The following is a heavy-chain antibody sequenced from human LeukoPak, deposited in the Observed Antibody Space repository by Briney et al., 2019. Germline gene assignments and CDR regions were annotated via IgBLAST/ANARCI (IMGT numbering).Heavy chain of an antibody. J-gene: IGHJ3*02. CDR3: ARDKLWFGELSALSAFDI. V-gene: IGHV4-61*02. Sequence: SETLSLTCTVSGGSISSGSYYWSWIRQPAGKGLEWIGRIYTSRSTNYNPSLKSRVTISVDTSKNQFSLKLSSVTAADTAVYYCARDKLWFGELSALSAFDIWGQGTMVTVPS. D-gene: IGHD3-10*01. CDR2: IYTSRST. CDR1: GGSISSGSYY.